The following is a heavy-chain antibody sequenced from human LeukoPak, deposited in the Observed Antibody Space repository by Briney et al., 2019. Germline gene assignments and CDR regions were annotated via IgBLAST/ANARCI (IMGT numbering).Heavy chain of an antibody. V-gene: IGHV4-39*01. Sequence: SETLSLTCIVSGGSISSSIYYWAWVRQPPGKGLEWIGSIYYSGSTYYNPSLKSRVTISVDTSKNQFSLKLSSVTAADTAVYYCARAVLRGYCGGDCYALDYWGQGTLVTVSS. CDR2: IYYSGST. CDR3: ARAVLRGYCGGDCYALDY. D-gene: IGHD2-21*01. CDR1: GGSISSSIYY. J-gene: IGHJ4*02.